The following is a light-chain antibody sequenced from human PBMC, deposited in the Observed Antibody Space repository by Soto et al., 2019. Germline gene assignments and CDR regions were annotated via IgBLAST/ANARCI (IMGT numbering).Light chain of an antibody. CDR3: MQGLETPYT. V-gene: IGKV2-28*01. CDR2: LSS. Sequence: DIEMTQSPLSLPVTPGEPASISCRSSQSLLSSNGYNYLVWYLQKPGQSPQVLIYLSSNRASGVPERFSGSGAGTDFTLKISRVEAEDVGVYYCMQGLETPYTFGQGTKLEIK. CDR1: QSLLSSNGYNY. J-gene: IGKJ2*01.